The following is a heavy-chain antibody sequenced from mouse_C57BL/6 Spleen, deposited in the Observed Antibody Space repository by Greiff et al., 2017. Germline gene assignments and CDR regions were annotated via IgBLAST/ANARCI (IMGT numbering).Heavy chain of an antibody. CDR3: ARYYDYDGGLYAMDY. CDR1: GFTFSDYY. V-gene: IGHV5-16*01. CDR2: INYDGSST. D-gene: IGHD2-4*01. J-gene: IGHJ4*01. Sequence: EVQLVESEGGLVQPGSSMKLSCTASGFTFSDYYMAWVRQVPEKGLEWVANINYDGSSTYYLDSLKSRFIISRDNAKNILYLQMSSLKSEDTATYYCARYYDYDGGLYAMDYWGQGTSVTVSS.